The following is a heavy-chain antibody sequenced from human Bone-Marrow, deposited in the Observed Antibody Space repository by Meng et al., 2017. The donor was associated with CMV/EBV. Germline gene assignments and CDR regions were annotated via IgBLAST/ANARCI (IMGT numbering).Heavy chain of an antibody. V-gene: IGHV5-51*01. CDR1: GYSFTMYW. D-gene: IGHD5-12*01. J-gene: IGHJ6*02. CDR3: ARPTTYYYGMDV. Sequence: GGSLRLSCKASGYSFTMYWIGWVRQMPGKGLEWMGIIYPGDSDTTYSPSFQGQVTISVDKSINTAYLQWSSLKASDTAMYYCARPTTYYYGMDVWGQGTTVTVSS. CDR2: IYPGDSDT.